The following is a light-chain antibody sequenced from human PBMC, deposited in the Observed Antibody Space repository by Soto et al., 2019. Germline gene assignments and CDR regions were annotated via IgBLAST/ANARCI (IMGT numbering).Light chain of an antibody. J-gene: IGKJ1*01. CDR1: QNLLYNPNNKNY. Sequence: DIVMTQSPDSLAVSLGERATINCKSSQNLLYNPNNKNYLAWYQQKPGQPPKLLIYWASTRESGVPDRFSGSGSGTDFTLTISSLQAEDVAVYYCQQYYSSPVTFGQGTKVEIK. V-gene: IGKV4-1*01. CDR3: QQYYSSPVT. CDR2: WAS.